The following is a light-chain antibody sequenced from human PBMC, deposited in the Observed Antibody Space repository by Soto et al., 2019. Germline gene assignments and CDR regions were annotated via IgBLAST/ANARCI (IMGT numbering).Light chain of an antibody. CDR2: EVS. J-gene: IGLJ1*01. CDR1: SSDVGSYNR. Sequence: ALTQPPSVSGSPGQSVAISCSGTSSDVGSYNRVSWYQQPPGTAPKLMIYEVSNRPSGVPDRFSGSKFGNTASLTISGLQAEDEADYYCSSFTSSSTYVFGTGTKVTVL. CDR3: SSFTSSSTYV. V-gene: IGLV2-18*02.